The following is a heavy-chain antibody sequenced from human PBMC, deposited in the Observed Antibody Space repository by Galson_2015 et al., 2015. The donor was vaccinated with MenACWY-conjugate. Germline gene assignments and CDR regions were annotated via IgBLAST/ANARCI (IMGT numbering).Heavy chain of an antibody. D-gene: IGHD6-6*01. CDR3: ARGLGAARPGDY. V-gene: IGHV1-46*01. CDR1: GYTFINYY. Sequence: SVKVSCKASGYTFINYYMHWVRQAPGQGLEWMGIINPSDGSTSYAQKFQGRVTMTRDTSTRTIYMEVSSLRSEDTAVYYCARGLGAARPGDYWGQGTLVTVSS. CDR2: INPSDGST. J-gene: IGHJ4*02.